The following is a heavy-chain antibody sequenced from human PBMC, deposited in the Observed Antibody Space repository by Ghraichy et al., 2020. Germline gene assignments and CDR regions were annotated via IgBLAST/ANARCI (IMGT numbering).Heavy chain of an antibody. CDR2: IYYSGST. CDR3: ARENYDFWSGSNYYYYYMDV. Sequence: SETLSLTCTVSGGSISSGGYYWSWIRQHPGKGLEWIGYIYYSGSTYYNPSLKSRVTISVDTSKNQFSLKLSSVTAADTAVYYCARENYDFWSGSNYYYYYMDVWGKGTTVTVSS. J-gene: IGHJ6*03. V-gene: IGHV4-31*03. CDR1: GGSISSGGYY. D-gene: IGHD3-3*01.